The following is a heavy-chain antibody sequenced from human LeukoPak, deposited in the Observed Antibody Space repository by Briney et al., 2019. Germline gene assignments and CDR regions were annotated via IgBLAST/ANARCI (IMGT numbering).Heavy chain of an antibody. CDR2: ISSSSSYI. CDR1: GFTFSSYS. V-gene: IGHV3-21*01. Sequence: GGSLRLSCAASGFTFSSYSMNWVRQAPGKGLEWVSSISSSSSYIYYADSVKGRFTISRDNAKSSLYLQMNSLRAEDTAVYYCASFVPTVTTQGEVLDYWGQGTLVTVSS. CDR3: ASFVPTVTTQGEVLDY. D-gene: IGHD4-17*01. J-gene: IGHJ4*02.